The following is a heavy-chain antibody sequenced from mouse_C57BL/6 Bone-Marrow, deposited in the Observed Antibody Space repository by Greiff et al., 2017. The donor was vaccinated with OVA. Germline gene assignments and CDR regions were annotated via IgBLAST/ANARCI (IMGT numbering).Heavy chain of an antibody. CDR3: ARELRLPSTHFDY. CDR1: GFTFSDYY. D-gene: IGHD3-2*02. CDR2: INYDGSST. J-gene: IGHJ2*01. V-gene: IGHV5-16*01. Sequence: EVQRVESEGGLVQPGSSMKLSCTASGFTFSDYYMAWVRQVPEKGLEWVANINYDGSSTYYLDSLKSRFIISRDNAKNILYLQMSSLKSEDTATYYCARELRLPSTHFDYWGQGTTLTVSS.